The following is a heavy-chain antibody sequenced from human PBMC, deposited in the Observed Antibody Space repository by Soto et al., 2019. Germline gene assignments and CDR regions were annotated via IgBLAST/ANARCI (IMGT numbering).Heavy chain of an antibody. V-gene: IGHV1-69*06. Sequence: QVQLVQSGAEVKKPGSSVKVSCKASGGTFSSYAISWVRQAPGQGLEWMGGIIPIFGTANYAQKFQGRVTITADKSTSTAYMELGSLRSEDTAVYYCATTYYDSSGYYYGLDYWGQGTLVTVSP. J-gene: IGHJ4*02. CDR1: GGTFSSYA. D-gene: IGHD3-22*01. CDR3: ATTYYDSSGYYYGLDY. CDR2: IIPIFGTA.